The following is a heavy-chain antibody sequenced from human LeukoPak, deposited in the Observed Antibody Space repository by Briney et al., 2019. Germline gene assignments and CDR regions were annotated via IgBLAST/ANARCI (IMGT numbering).Heavy chain of an antibody. V-gene: IGHV3-66*01. J-gene: IGHJ3*02. CDR3: ASSHHDYDDAFDI. CDR1: GFTVSSNY. CDR2: IYSGGST. Sequence: SGGSLRLSCAASGFTVSSNYMSWVRQAPGKGLEWVSVIYSGGSTYYADSVKGRFTISRDNSKNTLYLQMNSLRAEDTAVYYCASSHHDYDDAFDIWGQGTMVTVSS. D-gene: IGHD4-17*01.